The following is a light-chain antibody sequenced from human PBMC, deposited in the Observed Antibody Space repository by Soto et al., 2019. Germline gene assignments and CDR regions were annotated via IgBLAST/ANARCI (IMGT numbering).Light chain of an antibody. CDR3: CSYAGSYSCV. CDR2: DVS. Sequence: QSALAQPRSVSGSPGQSVTISCTGTSSDVGGYNYVSWYQEQPGKAPKLMIYDVSKRPSGVPDRFSGSKSGNTPSLTISGLHAEDEADYYGCSYAGSYSCVFGTGTKVTVL. V-gene: IGLV2-11*01. J-gene: IGLJ1*01. CDR1: SSDVGGYNY.